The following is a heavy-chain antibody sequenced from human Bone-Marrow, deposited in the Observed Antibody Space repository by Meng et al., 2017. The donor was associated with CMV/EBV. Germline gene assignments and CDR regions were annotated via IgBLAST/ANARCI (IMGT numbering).Heavy chain of an antibody. J-gene: IGHJ4*02. D-gene: IGHD3-3*01. CDR2: IYYSGST. CDR1: GGSISSSSYF. CDR3: ARGYDFLSGYYPLGAKYYFDY. V-gene: IGHV4-39*06. Sequence: ESLKISCTVSGGSISSSSYFWVWIRQPPGKGREWIGSIYYSGSTYYTPSLKSRVTISVDTSKNPYTPKLSSLTAADTAVYYCARGYDFLSGYYPLGAKYYFDYWGQRTLVTVSS.